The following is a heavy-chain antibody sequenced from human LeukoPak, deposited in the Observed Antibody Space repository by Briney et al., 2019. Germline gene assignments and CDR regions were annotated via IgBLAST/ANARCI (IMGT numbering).Heavy chain of an antibody. CDR3: ARDHKGYSYGYRRGYSDYYYMDV. J-gene: IGHJ6*03. CDR1: GFIFSSSA. Sequence: VGSLRLSCAASGFIFSSSAMSWVCQAPGKGLEWVSTISGSDSSTYSADSVKGRFTFSRDNSKTTLYLQMNSLRAEDAAVYYCARDHKGYSYGYRRGYSDYYYMDVWGKGTTVTVSS. V-gene: IGHV3-23*01. D-gene: IGHD5-18*01. CDR2: ISGSDSST.